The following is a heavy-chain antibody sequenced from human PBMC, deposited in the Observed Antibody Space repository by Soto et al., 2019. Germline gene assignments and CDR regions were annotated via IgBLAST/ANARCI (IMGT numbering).Heavy chain of an antibody. V-gene: IGHV3-30-3*01. CDR2: ISYDGSNK. J-gene: IGHJ4*02. D-gene: IGHD5-18*01. Sequence: QVQLVESGGGVVQPGRSLRLSCAASGFTFSSYAMHWVRQAPGKGLEWVAVISYDGSNKYYADSVKGRFTISRDNSKNTRYLQMNSLRAEDTAVYYCARDPRAIQLWLFDYWGQGTLVTVSS. CDR3: ARDPRAIQLWLFDY. CDR1: GFTFSSYA.